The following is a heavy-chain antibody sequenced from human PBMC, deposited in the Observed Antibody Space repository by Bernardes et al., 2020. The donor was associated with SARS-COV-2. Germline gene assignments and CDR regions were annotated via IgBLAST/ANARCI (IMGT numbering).Heavy chain of an antibody. V-gene: IGHV1-24*01. CDR1: GYTLTELS. Sequence: ASVKVSCKVSGYTLTELSMHWVRQAPGKGLEWMGGFDPEDGETIYAQKFQGRVTMTEDTSTDTAYMELSSLRSEDTAVYYCATAGVVAATFNGSLNYYYYYGMDVWGQGTTVTVSS. CDR3: ATAGVVAATFNGSLNYYYYYGMDV. J-gene: IGHJ6*02. CDR2: FDPEDGET. D-gene: IGHD2-15*01.